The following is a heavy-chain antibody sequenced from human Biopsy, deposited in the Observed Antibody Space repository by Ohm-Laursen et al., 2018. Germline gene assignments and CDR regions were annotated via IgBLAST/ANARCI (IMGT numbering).Heavy chain of an antibody. D-gene: IGHD5-18*01. CDR2: ISTYNGNT. CDR3: ARTVDTVVVTPSDH. Sequence: SSVKVSCKASGYLFINYGISWVRQAPGQGLEWLGWISTYNGNTNYAQKFRGRVTMATDKPTSTAYVELRSLRSDDTAVYYCARTVDTVVVTPSDHWGQGTLVTVSS. CDR1: GYLFINYG. J-gene: IGHJ4*02. V-gene: IGHV1-18*01.